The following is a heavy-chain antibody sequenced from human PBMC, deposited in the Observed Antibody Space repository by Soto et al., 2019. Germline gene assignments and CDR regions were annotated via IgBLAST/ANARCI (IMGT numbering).Heavy chain of an antibody. V-gene: IGHV3-23*01. CDR1: GFTFSSYA. CDR3: ASSGRPWITMVRGNWFDP. D-gene: IGHD3-10*01. J-gene: IGHJ5*02. CDR2: ISGSGGST. Sequence: EVQLLESGGGLVQPGGSLRLSCAASGFTFSSYAMSWVRQAPGKGLEWVSAISGSGGSTYYADSVKGRFTISRDNSKNTLYLQMNSLRAEDTAVYYCASSGRPWITMVRGNWFDPWGQGTLVTVSS.